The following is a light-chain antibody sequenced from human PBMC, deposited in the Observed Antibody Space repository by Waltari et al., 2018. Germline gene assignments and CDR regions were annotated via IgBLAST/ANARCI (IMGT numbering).Light chain of an antibody. V-gene: IGKV3-15*01. Sequence: EIAMTQSPATLSVSPGERATLSCRASQSVSSNLAWYQQKPGQAPRLLIYGASTRATGIPARFSGSASGTELTLTISSLQSEDFAVYYCQQYNNWPPSWTFGQGTKVEIK. CDR2: GAS. CDR3: QQYNNWPPSWT. CDR1: QSVSSN. J-gene: IGKJ1*01.